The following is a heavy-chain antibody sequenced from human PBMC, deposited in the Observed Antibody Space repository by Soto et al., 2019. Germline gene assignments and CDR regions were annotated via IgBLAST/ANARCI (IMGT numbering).Heavy chain of an antibody. D-gene: IGHD3-10*01. Sequence: ASVKVSCKASGYTFTRYYMHWVRQAPGQGLEWMGIINPNGGSTSYAQKFQGRVTMTRDTSTSTVYMELSSLRSEDTAVYYCAIAPPITMVRGALYANYYFDYWGQGTLVTVSS. CDR2: INPNGGST. V-gene: IGHV1-46*01. J-gene: IGHJ4*02. CDR1: GYTFTRYY. CDR3: AIAPPITMVRGALYANYYFDY.